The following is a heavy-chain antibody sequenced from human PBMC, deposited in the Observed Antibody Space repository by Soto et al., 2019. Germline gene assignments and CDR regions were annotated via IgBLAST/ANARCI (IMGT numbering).Heavy chain of an antibody. J-gene: IGHJ5*02. V-gene: IGHV3-23*01. CDR3: AKDPSTPGYSGYESGWFDP. D-gene: IGHD5-12*01. CDR1: GFTFSSYA. Sequence: EVQLLESGGGLVQPGGSLRLSCAASGFTFSSYAMSWVRQAPGKGLEWVSAISGSGGSTYYADSVKGRFTISRDNSKNALYLQMSSLRAEDTAVYYCAKDPSTPGYSGYESGWFDPWGQGTLVTVSS. CDR2: ISGSGGST.